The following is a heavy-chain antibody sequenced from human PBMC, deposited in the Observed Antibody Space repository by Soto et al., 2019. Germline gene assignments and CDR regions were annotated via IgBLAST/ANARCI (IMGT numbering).Heavy chain of an antibody. Sequence: ASVKVSCKASGYSFTDYHIHWVRQAPGQGLEWLGRINPKSGGTSAAQKFQGWVTMTRDRSISTVYMELTRLRSDDTAVYFCARGHSTDCSNGVCSFFYNHEMDVWGQGTTVTVSS. J-gene: IGHJ6*02. CDR3: ARGHSTDCSNGVCSFFYNHEMDV. D-gene: IGHD2-8*01. CDR2: INPKSGGT. V-gene: IGHV1-2*04. CDR1: GYSFTDYH.